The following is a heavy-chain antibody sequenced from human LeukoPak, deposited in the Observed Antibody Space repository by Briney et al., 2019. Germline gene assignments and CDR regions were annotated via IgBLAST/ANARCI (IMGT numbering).Heavy chain of an antibody. V-gene: IGHV4-61*02. CDR2: IYSSGST. CDR3: ARAYMVRGVTFFDY. D-gene: IGHD3-10*01. Sequence: PSQTLSLTCTVSGGSISSGSYYWSWIRQPAGKGLEWIGRIYSSGSTNYNPSLKSRVTISLDTSKNQFSLKLSSVTAADTAVYYCARAYMVRGVTFFDYWGQGTLVTVSS. J-gene: IGHJ4*02. CDR1: GGSISSGSYY.